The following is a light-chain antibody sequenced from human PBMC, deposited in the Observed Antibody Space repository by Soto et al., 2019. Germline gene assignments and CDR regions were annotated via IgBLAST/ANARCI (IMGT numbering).Light chain of an antibody. J-gene: IGLJ2*01. CDR3: SSYAGNNNVV. CDR1: SSDVGGYNY. CDR2: EVS. Sequence: QSVLTQPPSASGSPGQSVTISCIGTSSDVGGYNYVSWYQQHPGKAPKFMIYEVSKRPSGVPDRFSGSKSGNTASLTVSGLQAEDEADYYCSSYAGNNNVVFGGGTKLTVL. V-gene: IGLV2-8*01.